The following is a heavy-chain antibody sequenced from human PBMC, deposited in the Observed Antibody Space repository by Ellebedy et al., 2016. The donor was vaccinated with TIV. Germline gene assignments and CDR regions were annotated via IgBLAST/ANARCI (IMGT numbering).Heavy chain of an antibody. CDR1: GFTFSTYA. CDR3: VRYVAAFDI. Sequence: PGGSLRLSCAASGFTFSTYAMHWVRQAPGKGLEWVANINKDGSEKYYVDSAKGRFTISRDNAKKSLYLQMNSLRAEDTAVYYCVRYVAAFDIWGQGTMVTVSS. D-gene: IGHD3-16*01. CDR2: INKDGSEK. V-gene: IGHV3-7*03. J-gene: IGHJ3*02.